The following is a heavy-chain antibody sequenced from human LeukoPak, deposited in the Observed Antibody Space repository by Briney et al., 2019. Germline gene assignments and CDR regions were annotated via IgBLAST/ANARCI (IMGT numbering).Heavy chain of an antibody. J-gene: IGHJ4*02. D-gene: IGHD3-10*01. Sequence: GGSLRLSCAASGFTFSSHSMNWVRQAPGKGLEWVSYISSSGSTIYYADSVKGRFTISRDNAKNSLYLQMNSLRAEDTAVYYCARAHLWFGDHLYYFDYWGQGTLVTVSS. CDR2: ISSSGSTI. V-gene: IGHV3-48*04. CDR1: GFTFSSHS. CDR3: ARAHLWFGDHLYYFDY.